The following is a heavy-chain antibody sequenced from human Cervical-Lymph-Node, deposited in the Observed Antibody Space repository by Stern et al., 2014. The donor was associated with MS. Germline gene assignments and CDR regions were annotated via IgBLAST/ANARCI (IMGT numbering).Heavy chain of an antibody. CDR2: ISTSGSTI. CDR1: GFTFSDHY. D-gene: IGHD3-10*01. V-gene: IGHV3-11*01. CDR3: ARDSEMDYYGSGSSDY. Sequence: QVQLVESGGGLVKPGGSLRLSCAASGFTFSDHYMSWIRQAPGKGLEWLSYISTSGSTIYYADSVKGRFTISRDNAKNSLYMQMNSLRAEDTAVYYCARDSEMDYYGSGSSDYWGQGTLVTVSS. J-gene: IGHJ4*02.